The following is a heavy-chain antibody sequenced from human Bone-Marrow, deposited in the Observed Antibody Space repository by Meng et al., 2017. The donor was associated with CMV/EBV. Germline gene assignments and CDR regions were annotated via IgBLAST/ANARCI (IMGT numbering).Heavy chain of an antibody. J-gene: IGHJ4*02. CDR3: ARSLEYSSSLLAY. Sequence: SETLSLTCTVSGGSISRHYWSWIRQPPGKGLEWIGYIYHTERTNYNPSLKSRITISVDTSKNHFSLELRSVTAADTAMYYCARSLEYSSSLLAYWGQGTLVTVSS. CDR1: GGSISRHY. V-gene: IGHV4-59*11. D-gene: IGHD6-6*01. CDR2: IYHTERT.